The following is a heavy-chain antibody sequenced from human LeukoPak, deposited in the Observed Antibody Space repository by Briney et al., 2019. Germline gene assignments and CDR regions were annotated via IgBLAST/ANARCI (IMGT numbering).Heavy chain of an antibody. D-gene: IGHD1-20*01. V-gene: IGHV4-34*01. Sequence: SETLSLTCAVYGGSFSGYYWSWIRQPPGKGLEWIGEINHSGSTNYNPSLKSRVTISVDTSKNQFSLKLSSVTAADTAVYYCARHGGLTGTDYFDDWGQGTLVTVSS. J-gene: IGHJ4*02. CDR2: INHSGST. CDR3: ARHGGLTGTDYFDD. CDR1: GGSFSGYY.